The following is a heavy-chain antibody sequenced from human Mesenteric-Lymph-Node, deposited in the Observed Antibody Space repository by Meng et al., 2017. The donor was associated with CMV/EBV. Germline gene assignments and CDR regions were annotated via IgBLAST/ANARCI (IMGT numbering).Heavy chain of an antibody. CDR3: AKSGCSSTSCYVGNY. V-gene: IGHV3-23*01. D-gene: IGHD2-2*01. J-gene: IGHJ4*02. CDR1: GFTFSSYA. CDR2: ISGSGVST. Sequence: SGFTFSSYAMSWVRQAPGKGLEWVSAISGSGVSTHYADSVKGRFTLSRGNSKNTLYLQMNSLKAEDTAVYYCAKSGCSSTSCYVGNYWGQGALVTVSS.